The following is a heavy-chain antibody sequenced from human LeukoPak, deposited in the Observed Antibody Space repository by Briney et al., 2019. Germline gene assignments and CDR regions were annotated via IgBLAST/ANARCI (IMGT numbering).Heavy chain of an antibody. Sequence: PGGSLGLSCAASGFTFSSYAMSWVRQAPGKGLEWVSAISGSGGSTYYADSVKGRFTISRDNSKNTLYLQMNSLRAEDTAVYYCAKDAEYYDSSGYWGLNYFDYWGQGTLVTVSS. CDR1: GFTFSSYA. CDR2: ISGSGGST. J-gene: IGHJ4*02. CDR3: AKDAEYYDSSGYWGLNYFDY. V-gene: IGHV3-23*01. D-gene: IGHD3-22*01.